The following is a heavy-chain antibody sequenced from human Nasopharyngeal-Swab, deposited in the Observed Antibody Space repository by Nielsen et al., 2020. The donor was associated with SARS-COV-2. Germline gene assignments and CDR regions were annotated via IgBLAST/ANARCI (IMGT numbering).Heavy chain of an antibody. V-gene: IGHV3-74*01. CDR2: IDPDGNSI. CDR3: VGGSPDWEGVDY. D-gene: IGHD3-9*01. J-gene: IGHJ4*02. CDR1: GFTFSTYW. Sequence: GESLKISCTASGFTFSTYWMHWVRQAPGKGLVWVSRIDPDGNSIVYADSVNGRFTISRDSAKDTLYLQMNSLRAEDTAVYYCVGGSPDWEGVDYWGQGTRVTVSS.